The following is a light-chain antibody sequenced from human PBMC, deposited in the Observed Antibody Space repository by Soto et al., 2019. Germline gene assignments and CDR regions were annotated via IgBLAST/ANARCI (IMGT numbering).Light chain of an antibody. CDR2: DVS. CDR3: QQSSSTPQT. J-gene: IGKJ4*01. CDR1: ESVSDW. Sequence: DIQMTQSPSSLSASVGDRVTITCRASESVSDWLAWYQQKPGRAPEVLIFDVSHLQGGVPSRFSGSGFGTDFTLAISSLKPEDFATYYCQQSSSTPQTFGGGTKV. V-gene: IGKV1-39*01.